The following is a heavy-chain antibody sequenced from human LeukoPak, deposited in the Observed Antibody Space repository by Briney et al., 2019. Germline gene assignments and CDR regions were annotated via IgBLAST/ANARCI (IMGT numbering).Heavy chain of an antibody. J-gene: IGHJ4*02. Sequence: GGSLRLSCAASGFTFSSCEMNWVRQAPGKGLEWVSYISSSGSTIYYADSVKGRFTISRENAKNSLYLQMNSLRAEDTAVYYCAREEKIVVVPAAHFDYWGQGTLVTVSS. D-gene: IGHD2-2*01. CDR1: GFTFSSCE. CDR3: AREEKIVVVPAAHFDY. CDR2: ISSSGSTI. V-gene: IGHV3-48*03.